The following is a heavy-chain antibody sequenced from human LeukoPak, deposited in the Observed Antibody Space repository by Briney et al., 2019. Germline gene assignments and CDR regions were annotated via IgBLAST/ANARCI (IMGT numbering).Heavy chain of an antibody. CDR3: ARVGDSSGYYYTGTYFDY. CDR2: IYHSGST. V-gene: IGHV4-59*12. Sequence: SETLSLTCTVSGGSISSYYWSWIRQPPGKGLEWIGEIYHSGSTNYNPSLKSRVTISVDKSKNQFSLKLSSVTAADTAVYYCARVGDSSGYYYTGTYFDYWGQGTLVTVSS. D-gene: IGHD3-22*01. J-gene: IGHJ4*02. CDR1: GGSISSYY.